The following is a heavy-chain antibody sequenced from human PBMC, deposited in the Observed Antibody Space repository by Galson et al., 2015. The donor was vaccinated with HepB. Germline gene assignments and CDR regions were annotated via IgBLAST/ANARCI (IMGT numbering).Heavy chain of an antibody. D-gene: IGHD3-22*01. CDR3: AKEIRDSSGMYRYFDL. V-gene: IGHV3-23*01. Sequence: SLRLSCAAFGFSFSSYAVSWVRQAPGKGLDWVSTISIDGVWTYYADSVKGRFTISRDNSKNTLYLQMNSLRAEDTAVYYCAKEIRDSSGMYRYFDLWGRGTLVTVSS. J-gene: IGHJ2*01. CDR1: GFSFSSYA. CDR2: ISIDGVWT.